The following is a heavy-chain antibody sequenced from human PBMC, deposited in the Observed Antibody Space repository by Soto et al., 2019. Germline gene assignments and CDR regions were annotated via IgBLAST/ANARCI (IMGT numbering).Heavy chain of an antibody. J-gene: IGHJ6*02. CDR1: VGSISSSNW. CDR2: IYHSGST. V-gene: IGHV4-4*02. CDR3: ARGNYDYYYYYGMDV. Sequence: PSETLSLTCAVAVGSISSSNWWSWVRQPPGKGLEWIGEIYHSGSTNYNPSLKSRVTISVDKSKNQFSLKLSSVTAADTAVYYCARGNYDYYYYYGMDVWGQGTTVTVSS. D-gene: IGHD1-7*01.